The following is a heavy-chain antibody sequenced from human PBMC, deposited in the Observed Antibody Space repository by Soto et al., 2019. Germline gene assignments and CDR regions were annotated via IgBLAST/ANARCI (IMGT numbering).Heavy chain of an antibody. CDR1: GGSFSGYY. CDR2: INHSGST. D-gene: IGHD3-3*01. Sequence: PSETLSLTCAVYGGSFSGYYWSWIRQPPGKGLEWIGEINHSGSTNYDPSLKSRVTISVDTSKNQFSLKLSSVTAADTAVYYCARGAITYDFWSGLSPGYYFDYWGQGTLVTVS. CDR3: ARGAITYDFWSGLSPGYYFDY. V-gene: IGHV4-34*01. J-gene: IGHJ4*02.